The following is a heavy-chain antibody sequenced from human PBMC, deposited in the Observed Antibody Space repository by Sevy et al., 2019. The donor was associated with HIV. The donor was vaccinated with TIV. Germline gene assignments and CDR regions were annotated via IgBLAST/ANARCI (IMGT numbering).Heavy chain of an antibody. CDR2: IKQDGSEK. CDR1: GFTFSSYW. J-gene: IGHJ3*02. CDR3: ARGEGYCSGGSCYAWGAFDI. V-gene: IGHV3-7*03. D-gene: IGHD2-15*01. Sequence: GGSLRLSCAASGFTFSSYWMSWVRQAPGKGLEWVVNIKQDGSEKYYVDSVKGRFTISRDNAKNSRYLQMNSLRAEDTAVYYCARGEGYCSGGSCYAWGAFDIWGQGTMVTVSS.